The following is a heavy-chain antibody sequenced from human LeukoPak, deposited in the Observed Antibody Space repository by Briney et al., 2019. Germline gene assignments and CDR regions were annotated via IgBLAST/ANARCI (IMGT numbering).Heavy chain of an antibody. CDR2: IYYSGST. Sequence: SETLSLNCTVSGGSISSYYWRWIRQPPGKGLEWIGYIYYSGSTNYNPSLKSRVTISVDTSKNQFSLKLSSVTAADTAVYYCARHDYGDYHFDYWGQGTLVTVSS. D-gene: IGHD4-17*01. V-gene: IGHV4-59*08. CDR1: GGSISSYY. CDR3: ARHDYGDYHFDY. J-gene: IGHJ4*02.